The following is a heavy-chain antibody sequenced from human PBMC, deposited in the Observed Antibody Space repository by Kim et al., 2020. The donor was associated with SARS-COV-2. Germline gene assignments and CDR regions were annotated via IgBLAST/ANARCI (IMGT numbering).Heavy chain of an antibody. CDR3: QAVGATGDAFDI. J-gene: IGHJ3*02. V-gene: IGHV5-10-1*01. Sequence: NYSPSFQGHVTISADKSISTAYLQWSSLKASDTAMYYCQAVGATGDAFDIWGQGTMVTVSS. D-gene: IGHD1-26*01.